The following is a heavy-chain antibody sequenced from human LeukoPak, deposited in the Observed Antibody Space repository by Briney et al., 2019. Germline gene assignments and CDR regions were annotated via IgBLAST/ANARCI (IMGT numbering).Heavy chain of an antibody. V-gene: IGHV3-23*01. CDR1: GIVFSRTA. CDR3: GKDGGQYSSGPEFDP. J-gene: IGHJ5*02. CDR2: ISGGGERT. D-gene: IGHD6-19*01. Sequence: GGSLRLSCTASGIVFSRTAMNWARQSPGRGLEWLSAISGGGERTFYADSVKGRFTFSRDNSKNMVYLQMNSLRADDTAIYYCGKDGGQYSSGPEFDPRGQGALVTVSS.